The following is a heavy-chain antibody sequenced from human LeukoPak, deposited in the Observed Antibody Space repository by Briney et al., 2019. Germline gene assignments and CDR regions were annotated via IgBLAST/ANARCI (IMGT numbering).Heavy chain of an antibody. CDR2: ISGSGGST. V-gene: IGHV3-23*01. CDR1: GFTFSDYS. J-gene: IGHJ5*02. CDR3: AKSEQWLVPHWFDP. D-gene: IGHD6-19*01. Sequence: PGGSLRLSCAASGFTFSDYSMNWVRQAPGKGLEWVSAISGSGGSTYYADSVKGRFTISRDNSKNTLYLQMNSLRAEDTAVYYCAKSEQWLVPHWFDPWGQGTLVTVSS.